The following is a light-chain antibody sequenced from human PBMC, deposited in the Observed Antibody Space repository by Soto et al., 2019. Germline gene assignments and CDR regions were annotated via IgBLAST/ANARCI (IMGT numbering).Light chain of an antibody. CDR1: QAIHSY. V-gene: IGKV1-39*01. CDR3: QQRET. Sequence: DIQMTQSPSSLSASVGDRVTITCRASQAIHSYLNWYQQKPGKAPNLLTFATSTLQSGVPSRFSGSGSGTDFTLTISSLRPEDFATYYCQQRETFGPGTKVDIK. J-gene: IGKJ3*01. CDR2: ATS.